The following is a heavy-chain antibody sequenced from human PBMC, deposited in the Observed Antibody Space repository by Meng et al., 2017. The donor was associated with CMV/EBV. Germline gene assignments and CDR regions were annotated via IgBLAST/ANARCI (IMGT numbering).Heavy chain of an antibody. CDR1: GSFRSSNW. J-gene: IGHJ4*02. CDR3: ARGSDEAAAGTSYFDY. V-gene: IGHV4-4*02. D-gene: IGHD6-13*01. CDR2: IYHSGST. Sequence: GSFRSSNWWGWVRQPPGKGLEWLGDIYHSGSTNYNPSLKSRVTISVDKSKNQFSLKLSPVTAADTAVYYCARGSDEAAAGTSYFDYWGQGTLVTVSS.